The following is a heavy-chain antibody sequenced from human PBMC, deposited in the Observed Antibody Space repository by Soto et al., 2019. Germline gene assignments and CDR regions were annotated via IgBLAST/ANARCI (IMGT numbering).Heavy chain of an antibody. V-gene: IGHV1-2*02. CDR1: GYTFTGYY. J-gene: IGHJ6*02. CDR3: ARDPGIVVVVAAAERYYYGMDV. CDR2: INPNSGGT. D-gene: IGHD2-15*01. Sequence: ASVKVSCKASGYTFTGYYIHWVRQAPGQGLECMGWINPNSGGTNYAQKFQGRVTMTRDTSISTAYMELSRLRSDDTAVYYCARDPGIVVVVAAAERYYYGMDVWGQGTTVTVSS.